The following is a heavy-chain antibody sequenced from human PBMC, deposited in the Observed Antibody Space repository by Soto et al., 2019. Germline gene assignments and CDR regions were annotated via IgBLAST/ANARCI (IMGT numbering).Heavy chain of an antibody. CDR3: ARKGGLRPAFDY. V-gene: IGHV1-69*06. Sequence: SVKVSCKASGGTFSSYAISWVRQAPGQGLEWMGGIIPIFGTANYAQKFQGRVTITADKSTSTAYMELSSLRSEDTAVYYCARKGGLRPAFDYWGQGTLVTVSS. CDR1: GGTFSSYA. D-gene: IGHD4-17*01. CDR2: IIPIFGTA. J-gene: IGHJ4*02.